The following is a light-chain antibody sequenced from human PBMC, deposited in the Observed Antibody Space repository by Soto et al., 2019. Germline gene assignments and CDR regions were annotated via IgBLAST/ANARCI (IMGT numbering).Light chain of an antibody. V-gene: IGKV1-39*01. CDR3: QQSYSTPWT. Sequence: DIQMTQSPSSMSASVGDRVTITCRASQSIRVYLNWYQQRPGKAPKLLISAASSLQSGVPSGFSGSGSGTDFTLTINSLQPEDFETYFCQQSYSTPWTFGQVTKVETK. CDR2: AAS. CDR1: QSIRVY. J-gene: IGKJ1*01.